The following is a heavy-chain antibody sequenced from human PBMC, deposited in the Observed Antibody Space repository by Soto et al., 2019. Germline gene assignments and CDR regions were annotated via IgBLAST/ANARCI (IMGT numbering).Heavy chain of an antibody. CDR3: ARGVGSGSYYNQYSGLGP. V-gene: IGHV1-18*01. CDR2: SNVYNGNT. Sequence: QVQLVQSGGEVKKPGASVKVSCKASGYTFTNYGISWVRQAPGQGLEWMGWSNVYNGNTKYAQKVQGRVTMTTDTSTRTAYLELGSLTSADTAVYYCARGVGSGSYYNQYSGLGPWGQGTLGTVSS. D-gene: IGHD3-10*01. J-gene: IGHJ5*02. CDR1: GYTFTNYG.